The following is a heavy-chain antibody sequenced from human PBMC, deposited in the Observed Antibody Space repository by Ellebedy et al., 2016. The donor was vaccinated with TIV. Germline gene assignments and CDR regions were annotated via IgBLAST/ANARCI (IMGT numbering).Heavy chain of an antibody. V-gene: IGHV3-21*01. J-gene: IGHJ4*02. CDR1: GITFTSYS. D-gene: IGHD5-24*01. CDR3: ASGFLQMSTLDH. CDR2: ISSGSASM. Sequence: GESLKISCAASGITFTSYSMNWVRQAPGKGSEWVASISSGSASMEYADSVRGRFTISRDDAENSLYLQLNNLRAEDTAVYYCASGFLQMSTLDHWGQGARVTVSS.